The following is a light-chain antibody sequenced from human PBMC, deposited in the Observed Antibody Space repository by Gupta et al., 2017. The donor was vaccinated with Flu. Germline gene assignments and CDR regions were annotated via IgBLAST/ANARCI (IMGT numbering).Light chain of an antibody. CDR2: TTS. CDR3: QQYGASPRT. J-gene: IGKJ1*01. CDR1: QSVTNGY. V-gene: IGKV3-20*01. Sequence: IVLTQSPGTLSLSPGERATLSCRASQSVTNGYLAWYQHKPGQAPRLLIYTTSNRVTGIPDRFSGSGSGTDFTLTISRLEPEDFAVYYCQQYGASPRTFGQGTKVEIK.